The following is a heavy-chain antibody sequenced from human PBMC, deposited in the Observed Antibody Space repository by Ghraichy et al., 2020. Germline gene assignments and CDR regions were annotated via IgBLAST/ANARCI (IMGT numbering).Heavy chain of an antibody. Sequence: ESLNISCTVSGGSISSSSYYWGWIRQPPGKGLEWIGSIYYSGSTYYNPSLKSRVTISVDTSKNQFSLKLSSVTAADTAVYYCARDQGGDTAMVTGYFDYWGQGTLVTVSS. CDR1: GGSISSSSYY. V-gene: IGHV4-39*07. CDR3: ARDQGGDTAMVTGYFDY. CDR2: IYYSGST. J-gene: IGHJ4*02. D-gene: IGHD5-18*01.